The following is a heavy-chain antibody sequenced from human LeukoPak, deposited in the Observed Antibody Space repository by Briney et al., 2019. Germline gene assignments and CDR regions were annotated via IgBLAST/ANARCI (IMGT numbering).Heavy chain of an antibody. V-gene: IGHV3-21*01. CDR2: ISSSSSYI. CDR3: ARRNYYDSSGYSDY. Sequence: GGSLRLSCAASGFTFSNAWVSWVRQAPGKGLEWVSSISSSSSYIYYADSVKGRFTISRDNAKNSLYLQMNSLRAEDTAVYYCARRNYYDSSGYSDYWGQGTLVTVSS. CDR1: GFTFSNAW. J-gene: IGHJ4*02. D-gene: IGHD3-22*01.